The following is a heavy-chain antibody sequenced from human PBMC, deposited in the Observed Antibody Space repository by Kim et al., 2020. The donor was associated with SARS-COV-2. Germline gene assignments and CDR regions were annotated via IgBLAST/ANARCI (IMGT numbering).Heavy chain of an antibody. D-gene: IGHD6-13*01. Sequence: GGSLRLSCAGSGFVVSNNYMSWVRQAPGKGLEWVSVIYSGGRTYYADSVKGRFTISRDDSKNTLYLQMNSLRAEDTAVYYCARDQRYSSSWWGQGTLVTVSS. J-gene: IGHJ4*02. V-gene: IGHV3-66*01. CDR1: GFVVSNNY. CDR3: ARDQRYSSSW. CDR2: IYSGGRT.